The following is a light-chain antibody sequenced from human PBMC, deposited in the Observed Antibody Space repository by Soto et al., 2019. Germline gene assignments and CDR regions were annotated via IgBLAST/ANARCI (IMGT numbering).Light chain of an antibody. V-gene: IGLV2-14*01. CDR1: TSDVGSHNF. CDR2: EVT. Sequence: QSVLTQPASVSGSPGQSITISCTGTTSDVGSHNFVSWYQQLPGKAPKLLIYEVTNRPSGTSNRFSGSKSGNTASLTISGLQAEDEADYSCSSFTNSILVFGGGTKLTVL. CDR3: SSFTNSILV. J-gene: IGLJ3*02.